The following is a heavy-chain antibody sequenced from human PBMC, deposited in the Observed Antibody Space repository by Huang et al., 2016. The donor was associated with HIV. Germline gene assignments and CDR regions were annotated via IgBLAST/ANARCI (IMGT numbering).Heavy chain of an antibody. CDR3: VRGPGYVSADWYARLRNYWFFDL. CDR2: INNGGRT. J-gene: IGHJ2*01. D-gene: IGHD3-9*01. V-gene: IGHV4-34*01. CDR1: GASFTNYY. Sequence: QQQLQQWGAGLLKPSEPLSLTCAVYGASFTNYYWGGIRQHPGKGLEWIGEINNGGRTQYSPALKSRCTISLDTSKNQVSLKLTSVSAADTAVYYCVRGPGYVSADWYARLRNYWFFDLWGRGSLVSVSS.